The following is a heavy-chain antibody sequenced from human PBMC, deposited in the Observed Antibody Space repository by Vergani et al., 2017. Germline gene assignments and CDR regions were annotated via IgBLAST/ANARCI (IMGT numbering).Heavy chain of an antibody. V-gene: IGHV1-69*02. CDR2: IIPILGIA. D-gene: IGHD2-8*01. Sequence: QVQLVQSGAEVKKPGSSVKVSCKASGGTFSSYTISWVRQAPGQGLEWMGRIIPILGIANYAQKLQGRVTMTTDTSTSTAYMELRSLRSEDTAVYYCATSYCTNGVCYMGGYYYYYMDVWGKGTTVTVSS. J-gene: IGHJ6*03. CDR1: GGTFSSYT. CDR3: ATSYCTNGVCYMGGYYYYYMDV.